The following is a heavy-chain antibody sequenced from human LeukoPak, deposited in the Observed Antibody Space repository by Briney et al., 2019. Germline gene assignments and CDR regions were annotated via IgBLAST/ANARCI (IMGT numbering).Heavy chain of an antibody. D-gene: IGHD5-18*01. CDR3: ASGLRGYSY. V-gene: IGHV3-74*01. Sequence: GGSLRLSCVASGFTFSSYWTHWVRQAPGKGLVWVSRINGDGSSTSYADSVKGRFTISRDNAKNTLYLQMNSLRAEDTAVYYCASGLRGYSYWGQGTLVTVSS. CDR1: GFTFSSYW. CDR2: INGDGSST. J-gene: IGHJ4*02.